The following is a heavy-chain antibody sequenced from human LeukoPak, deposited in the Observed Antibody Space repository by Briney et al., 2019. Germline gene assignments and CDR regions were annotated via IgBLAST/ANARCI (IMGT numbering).Heavy chain of an antibody. CDR1: GFTFSSYS. J-gene: IGHJ4*02. V-gene: IGHV3-21*01. CDR2: ISSSSSYI. D-gene: IGHD2-2*01. Sequence: PGGSLRLSCAASGFTFSSYSMNWVRQAPGKGLEWVSSISSSSSYIYYADSVKGRFTISRDNAKNTLYLQMNSLRAEDTAVYYCARGYCSSTSCPKAYYFDYWGQGTLVTVSS. CDR3: ARGYCSSTSCPKAYYFDY.